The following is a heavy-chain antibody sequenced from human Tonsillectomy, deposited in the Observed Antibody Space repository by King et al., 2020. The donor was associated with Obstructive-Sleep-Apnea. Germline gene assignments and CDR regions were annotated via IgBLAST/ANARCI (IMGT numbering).Heavy chain of an antibody. CDR1: GFTFSSYD. CDR3: ARAGLLWFGRKGWYFDL. J-gene: IGHJ2*01. CDR2: IGTAGDT. D-gene: IGHD3-10*01. Sequence: VQLVESGGGLVQPGGSLRLSCAASGFTFSSYDMHWVRQATGKGLEWVSAIGTAGDTYYPGSVKGRFTISRENAKNSLYLQMNSLRAGDTAVYYCARAGLLWFGRKGWYFDLWGRGTLDTVSS. V-gene: IGHV3-13*01.